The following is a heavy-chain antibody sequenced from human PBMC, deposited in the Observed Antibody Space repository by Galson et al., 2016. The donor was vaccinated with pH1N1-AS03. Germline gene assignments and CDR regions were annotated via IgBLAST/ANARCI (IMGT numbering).Heavy chain of an antibody. CDR1: GFTFSTYW. V-gene: IGHV3-7*03. CDR3: ARGFDFSAYYFPK. Sequence: SLRLSCAVSGFTFSTYWMSWVRQAPGKGLEWVANIKPDGSEKYYVDSVKGRFTISIDNAKNSLFLQMNSLRPADTAVYYCARGFDFSAYYFPKWGQGALVTVSS. J-gene: IGHJ4*02. D-gene: IGHD3-22*01. CDR2: IKPDGSEK.